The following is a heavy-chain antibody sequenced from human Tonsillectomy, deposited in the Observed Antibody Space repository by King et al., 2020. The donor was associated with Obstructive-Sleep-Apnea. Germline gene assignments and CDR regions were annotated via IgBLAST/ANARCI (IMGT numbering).Heavy chain of an antibody. D-gene: IGHD5-24*01. CDR2: ISVYTGDT. J-gene: IGHJ4*02. V-gene: IGHV1-18*04. Sequence: VQLVQSGAEVKKPGASVKVSCKASGYTFTNYGFTWVRQAPGQGLEWMGWISVYTGDTNYAQKFQDRVTMTTDTSTSTAYMELRRLRSDDTAIYYCARDHETMLAAIGEISYWGQGTPVTVSS. CDR3: ARDHETMLAAIGEISY. CDR1: GYTFTNYG.